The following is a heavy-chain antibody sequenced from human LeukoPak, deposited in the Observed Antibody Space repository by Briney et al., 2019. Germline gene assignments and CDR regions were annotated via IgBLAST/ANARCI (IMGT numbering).Heavy chain of an antibody. CDR1: GFTFSSYS. J-gene: IGHJ4*02. CDR3: ARAGSGSMP. D-gene: IGHD3-22*01. Sequence: GGSLRLSCAASGFTFSSYSMNWVRQAPGKGLEWVSYISSSSSTIYHADSVKGRFTISRDNANNSLYLQMNSLRAEDTAMYYCARAGSGSMPWGQGTLVTVSS. V-gene: IGHV3-48*04. CDR2: ISSSSSTI.